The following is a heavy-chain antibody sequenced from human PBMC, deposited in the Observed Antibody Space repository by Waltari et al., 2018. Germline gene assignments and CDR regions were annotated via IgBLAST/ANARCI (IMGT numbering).Heavy chain of an antibody. CDR3: ARDRVVPAATNWWFDY. V-gene: IGHV4-39*07. CDR2: IYYSGST. Sequence: QLQLQESGPGLVKPSETLSLTCTVSGGSISSSRYYWGWIRQPPGKGLEWIGSIYYSGSTYYNPSLKSRVTISVDTSKNQFSLKLSSVTAADTAVYYCARDRVVPAATNWWFDYWGQGTLVTVSS. CDR1: GGSISSSRYY. J-gene: IGHJ4*02. D-gene: IGHD2-2*01.